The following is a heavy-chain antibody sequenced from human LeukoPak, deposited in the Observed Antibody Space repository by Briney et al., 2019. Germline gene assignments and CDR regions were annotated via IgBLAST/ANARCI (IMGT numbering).Heavy chain of an antibody. CDR3: ARDRYGDSTPLVD. CDR1: GFTFSSYS. Sequence: GGSLRLSCAASGFTFSSYSMNWVRQAPGKGLEWVSCISRSSDYIYYADSAKGRFTISRDNAKNSLYLQMDSLRAEDTAVYYCARDRYGDSTPLVDWGQGTLVTVSS. V-gene: IGHV3-21*01. J-gene: IGHJ4*02. CDR2: ISRSSDYI. D-gene: IGHD4-17*01.